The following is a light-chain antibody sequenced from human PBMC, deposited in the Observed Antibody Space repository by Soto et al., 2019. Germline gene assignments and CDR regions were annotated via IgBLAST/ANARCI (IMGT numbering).Light chain of an antibody. CDR2: GAS. CDR3: QQYNNWPRT. J-gene: IGKJ1*01. Sequence: EIVMTQSPATLSVSPGERATLSCRASQSVSSSLAWYQQKPGQAPTLLIYGASTRATGVPARFSGSGSGTEFTLTISSLRSEDFAVYYCQQYNNWPRTFGRGTKVEVQ. V-gene: IGKV3-15*01. CDR1: QSVSSS.